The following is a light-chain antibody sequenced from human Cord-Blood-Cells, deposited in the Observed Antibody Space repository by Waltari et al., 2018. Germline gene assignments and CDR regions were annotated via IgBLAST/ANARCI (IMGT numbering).Light chain of an antibody. CDR1: QSISSY. CDR3: QQSYSTPPT. Sequence: DIQMTQSPSSLSASVGDRVTITCRASQSISSYLNWYQQQPGKAPKLLIYAASSLQSGVPSRCSGSGSGTEFTLTISSLQPEDFATYYCQQSYSTPPTFGQGTKVEIK. V-gene: IGKV1-39*01. CDR2: AAS. J-gene: IGKJ1*01.